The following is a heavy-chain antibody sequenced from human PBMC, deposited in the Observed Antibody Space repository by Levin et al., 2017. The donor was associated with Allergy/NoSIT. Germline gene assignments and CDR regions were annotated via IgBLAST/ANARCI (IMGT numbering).Heavy chain of an antibody. D-gene: IGHD3/OR15-3a*01. CDR3: TTGLDFGNSVRSMDV. V-gene: IGHV3-15*01. Sequence: GGSLRLSCAVSGISFSNAWMSWVRRAPGKGPEWVGRIKSNIDDGTTAYAAPVKDRFFISRDDSKNTLYLQMNSLKTEDSAVYYCTTGLDFGNSVRSMDVWGQGTTVTVSS. J-gene: IGHJ6*02. CDR2: IKSNIDDGTT. CDR1: GISFSNAW.